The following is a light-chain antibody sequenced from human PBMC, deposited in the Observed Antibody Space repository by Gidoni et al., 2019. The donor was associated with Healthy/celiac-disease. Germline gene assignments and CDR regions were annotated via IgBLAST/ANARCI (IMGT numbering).Light chain of an antibody. CDR2: EGS. Sequence: QSALTQPASVSGSPGQSITISCTGTSSHVGSYNLVSWCQQHPGKAPKLMIYEGSKRPSGVSNRFSGSKSGNTASLTISGLQAEDEADYYCCSYAGSRTFVFGGGTKLTVL. CDR1: SSHVGSYNL. V-gene: IGLV2-23*03. J-gene: IGLJ2*01. CDR3: CSYAGSRTFV.